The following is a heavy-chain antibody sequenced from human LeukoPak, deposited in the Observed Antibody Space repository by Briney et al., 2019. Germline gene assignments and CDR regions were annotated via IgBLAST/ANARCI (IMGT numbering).Heavy chain of an antibody. CDR1: GGPISSGDYY. Sequence: PSETLSLTCTVSGGPISSGDYYWSWIRQPPGKGLEWIGYIYYSGSTYYNPSLKSRVTISVDTSKNQFSLKLSSVTAADTAVYYCAREGMDTAMDYWGQGTLVTVSS. CDR2: IYYSGST. D-gene: IGHD5-18*01. V-gene: IGHV4-30-4*01. J-gene: IGHJ4*02. CDR3: AREGMDTAMDY.